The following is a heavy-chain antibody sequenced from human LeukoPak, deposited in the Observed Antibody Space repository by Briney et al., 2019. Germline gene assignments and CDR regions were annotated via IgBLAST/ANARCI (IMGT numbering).Heavy chain of an antibody. CDR1: GYSFTTYW. CDR3: ARGTYGGYYYYYYMDV. J-gene: IGHJ6*03. V-gene: IGHV5-51*01. CDR2: IYPGDSDT. Sequence: KPGESLKISCKGSGYSFTTYWIGWVRQMPGKGLEWMGIIYPGDSDTRYSPSFQGQVTISADRSISTAYLQWSSLKASDTAMYYCARGTYGGYYYYYYMDVWGKGTTVTISS. D-gene: IGHD4-23*01.